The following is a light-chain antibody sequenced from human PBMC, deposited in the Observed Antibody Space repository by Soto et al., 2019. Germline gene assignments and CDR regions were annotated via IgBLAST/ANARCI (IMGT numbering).Light chain of an antibody. CDR1: QSISSNY. CDR3: QQYGRSAIFT. CDR2: GAT. J-gene: IGKJ3*01. V-gene: IGKV3-20*01. Sequence: EIVLTQSPGTLSLSPGERATLFCRASQSISSNYLAWCQQKTGQAPRLLIYGATRRATGIPDRFSGSGSGTDFTLTISRLEPEDFAVYYCQQYGRSAIFTLGPGTTVDI.